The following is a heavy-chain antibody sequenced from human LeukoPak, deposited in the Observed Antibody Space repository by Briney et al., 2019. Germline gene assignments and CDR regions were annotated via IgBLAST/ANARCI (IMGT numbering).Heavy chain of an antibody. V-gene: IGHV3-21*01. CDR1: GFTFRSYA. J-gene: IGHJ6*02. CDR2: ISTGGDNT. CDR3: ARSFCTSASCSKGHYYVMDV. Sequence: GGSLRLSCVASGFTFRSYAMNWVRQAPEKGLEWVSYISTGGDNTFYPDSLKGRFTVSRDNAKNSLFLQMDSLRAEDTAVYYCARSFCTSASCSKGHYYVMDVWGQGTTVTVSS. D-gene: IGHD2-2*01.